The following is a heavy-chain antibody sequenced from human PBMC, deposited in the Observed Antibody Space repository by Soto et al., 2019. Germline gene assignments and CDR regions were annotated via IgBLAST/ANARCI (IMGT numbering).Heavy chain of an antibody. CDR2: ISAYNGNT. J-gene: IGHJ6*03. CDR3: ARGDLMVYAIRPEFGYYYYMDV. Sequence: GASVKVSCKASGYTFTSYGISWVRQAPGQGLEWMGWISAYNGNTNYAQKLQGRVTMTTDTSTSTAYMELRGLRSDDTAVYYCARGDLMVYAIRPEFGYYYYMDVWGKGTTVTVSS. D-gene: IGHD2-8*01. CDR1: GYTFTSYG. V-gene: IGHV1-18*01.